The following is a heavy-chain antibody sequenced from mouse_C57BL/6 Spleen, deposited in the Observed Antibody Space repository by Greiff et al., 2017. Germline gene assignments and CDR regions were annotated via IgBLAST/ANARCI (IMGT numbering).Heavy chain of an antibody. J-gene: IGHJ3*01. CDR2: IYPGSGST. D-gene: IGHD2-1*01. Sequence: QVQLQQPGAELVKPGASVKMSCKASGYTFTSYWITWVKQRPGHGLEWIGDIYPGSGSTNYNEKFKSKATLTVDTSSSTAYMQLSSLTSEDSAVYYCARWNYGNYGLAYWGQGTLVTVSA. V-gene: IGHV1-55*01. CDR1: GYTFTSYW. CDR3: ARWNYGNYGLAY.